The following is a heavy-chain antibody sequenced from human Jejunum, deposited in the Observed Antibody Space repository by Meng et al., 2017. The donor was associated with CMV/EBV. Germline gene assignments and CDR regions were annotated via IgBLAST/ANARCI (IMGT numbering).Heavy chain of an antibody. CDR1: GGSISGYY. V-gene: IGHV4-59*01. CDR2: IYYTGGT. J-gene: IGHJ5*02. Sequence: LTCTVSGGSISGYYWSWIRQPPGKGLEWVGYIYYTGGTNYNPSLESRATISLDRTKSQFSLKLTSVTPADTAVYYCARVRGGFDPWGQGILVTVSS. CDR3: ARVRGGFDP. D-gene: IGHD2-15*01.